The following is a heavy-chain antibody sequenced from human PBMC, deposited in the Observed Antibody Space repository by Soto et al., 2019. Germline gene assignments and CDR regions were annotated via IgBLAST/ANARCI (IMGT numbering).Heavy chain of an antibody. CDR2: MNPNSGNT. CDR3: ARGIKYGAYSRWFDP. J-gene: IGHJ5*02. D-gene: IGHD4-17*01. Sequence: QVQLVQSGAEVKKPGASVKVSCKASGYTFPSYDINWVRQATGQGLEYLGWMNPNSGNTGYVQKFQGRVTMTRDTSISTAYMELSSLRSEDSAVYFCARGIKYGAYSRWFDPWGQGTLVTVSS. CDR1: GYTFPSYD. V-gene: IGHV1-8*01.